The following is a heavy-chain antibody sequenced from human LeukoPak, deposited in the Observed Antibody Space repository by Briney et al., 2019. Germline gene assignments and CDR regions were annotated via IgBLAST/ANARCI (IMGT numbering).Heavy chain of an antibody. D-gene: IGHD5-24*01. J-gene: IGHJ4*02. CDR3: TTPLRDGYNWLTFDY. CDR2: IKSKTDGGTT. V-gene: IGHV3-15*01. Sequence: GGSLRLSCAASGFTFSDYYMSWVRQAPGKGLEWVGRIKSKTDGGTTDYAAPVKGRFTISRDDSKNTLYLQMNSLKTEDTAVYYCTTPLRDGYNWLTFDYWGQGTLVTVSS. CDR1: GFTFSDYY.